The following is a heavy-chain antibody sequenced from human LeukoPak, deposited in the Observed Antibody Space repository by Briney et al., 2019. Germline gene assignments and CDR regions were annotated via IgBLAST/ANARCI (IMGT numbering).Heavy chain of an antibody. D-gene: IGHD5-12*01. CDR1: GFTFSSYA. J-gene: IGHJ4*02. CDR3: AKKRRYSGYEPFDY. CDR2: ISGSGGSA. Sequence: PGGSLRLSCAASGFTFSSYAMSWVRQAPGKGLEWVSAISGSGGSAYYADSVKGRFTISRGNSKNTLYLQMNSLRAEDTAVYYCAKKRRYSGYEPFDYWGQGTLVTVSS. V-gene: IGHV3-23*01.